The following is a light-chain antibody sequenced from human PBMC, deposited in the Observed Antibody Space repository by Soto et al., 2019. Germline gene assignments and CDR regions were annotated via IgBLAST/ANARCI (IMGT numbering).Light chain of an antibody. CDR3: SSNMTSTIPLLV. Sequence: QSVLTQPASVSGSPGQSITISCTGTSSDVGGYNYVSWYQQHPGKAPKFMIYDVSNRPSGVSNRFSGSKSGNTASLTISGLQAEDEAYYYSSSNMTSTIPLLVFGTSTKVPV. J-gene: IGLJ1*01. CDR1: SSDVGGYNY. V-gene: IGLV2-14*01. CDR2: DVS.